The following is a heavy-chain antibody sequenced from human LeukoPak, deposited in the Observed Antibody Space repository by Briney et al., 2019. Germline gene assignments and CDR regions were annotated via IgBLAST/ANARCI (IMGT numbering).Heavy chain of an antibody. CDR3: ARLGYCSSTSCPES. CDR1: GFPFSTHS. Sequence: PGGSLRLSCAASGFPFSTHSLNWVRQAPGKGLEWVSSISAGGDFVYYGDSVKGRFTMSRDNAKNSLHLQMNSLRAEDTAVYYCARLGYCSSTSCPESWGQGTLVTVSS. CDR2: ISAGGDFV. D-gene: IGHD2-2*01. J-gene: IGHJ4*02. V-gene: IGHV3-21*01.